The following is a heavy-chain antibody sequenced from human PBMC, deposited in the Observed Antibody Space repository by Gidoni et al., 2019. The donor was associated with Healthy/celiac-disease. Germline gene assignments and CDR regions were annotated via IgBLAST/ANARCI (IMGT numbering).Heavy chain of an antibody. CDR1: GFSFSSYA. V-gene: IGHV3-23*01. J-gene: IGHJ4*02. Sequence: EVQLLESGGGLVQPGGSLRLSCAASGFSFSSYAMSLVSQAPGKGLEWVSAISGSGGSTYDADSVKGRLNISRDNSKNTLYLQMNSLRAEDTAVYDGAKDMFDGYNSFDYWGQGTLVTVSS. CDR3: AKDMFDGYNSFDY. D-gene: IGHD5-12*01. CDR2: ISGSGGST.